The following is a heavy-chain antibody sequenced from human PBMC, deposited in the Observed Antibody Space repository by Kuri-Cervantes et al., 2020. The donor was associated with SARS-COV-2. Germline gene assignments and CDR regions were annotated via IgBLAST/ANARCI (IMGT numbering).Heavy chain of an antibody. V-gene: IGHV4-59*12. CDR1: GGSISSYY. Sequence: GSLRLSCTVSGGSISSYYWSWIRQPPGKGLEWIGYIYYSGSTNYNPSLKSRVTISVDTSKNQLSLKLTSVTAADTAVYYCARRSAGYSSGWYRGWGMDVWGQGTTVTVSS. J-gene: IGHJ6*02. D-gene: IGHD6-19*01. CDR3: ARRSAGYSSGWYRGWGMDV. CDR2: IYYSGST.